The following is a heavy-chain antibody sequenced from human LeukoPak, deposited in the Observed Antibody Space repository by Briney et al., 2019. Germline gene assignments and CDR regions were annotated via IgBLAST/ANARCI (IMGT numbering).Heavy chain of an antibody. J-gene: IGHJ5*02. D-gene: IGHD6-19*01. CDR3: VREGSGWNRGWFDP. V-gene: IGHV4-61*02. Sequence: SETLSLTCTVSGGSISSGSYYWSWIRQPAGKGLEWIGRVYTSGSTNYNPSLKSRVTISIDTSQNQVSLKLTSVTAADTAVYYCVREGSGWNRGWFDPWGQGTLVTVSS. CDR2: VYTSGST. CDR1: GGSISSGSYY.